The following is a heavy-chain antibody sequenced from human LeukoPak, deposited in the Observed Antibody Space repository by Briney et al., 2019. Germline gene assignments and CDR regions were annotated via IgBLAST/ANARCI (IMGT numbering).Heavy chain of an antibody. CDR2: RKQDGSAK. J-gene: IGHJ4*02. CDR3: AKGTTGMAPRGYFDD. Sequence: GGSLRLSCAASGFTFSSSYMSWVRQAPGKGLEWVADRKQDGSAKYYVDSVKGRFTVSRDYAKNSLYLQMNSLTVEDAAVYYCAKGTTGMAPRGYFDDWGQGTLVTVSS. CDR1: GFTFSSSY. V-gene: IGHV3-7*05. D-gene: IGHD5-18*01.